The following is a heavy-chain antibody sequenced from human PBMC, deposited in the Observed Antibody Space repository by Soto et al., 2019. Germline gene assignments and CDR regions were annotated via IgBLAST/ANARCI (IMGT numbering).Heavy chain of an antibody. CDR2: IIPIFGTA. V-gene: IGHV1-69*13. D-gene: IGHD3-10*01. Sequence: SVKVSCKASGGTFSSYAISWVRQAPGQGLEWMGGIIPIFGTANYAQKFQGRVTITADESTSTAYMELSSLRSEDTAVYYCARTPLRGRDYYYYYGMDVWGQGTTVTV. J-gene: IGHJ6*02. CDR1: GGTFSSYA. CDR3: ARTPLRGRDYYYYYGMDV.